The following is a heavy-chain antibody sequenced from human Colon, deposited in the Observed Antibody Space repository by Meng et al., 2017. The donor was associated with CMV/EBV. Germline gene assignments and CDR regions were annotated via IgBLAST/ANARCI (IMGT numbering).Heavy chain of an antibody. CDR3: ARAVIKDYDSSGYSRFSFDY. CDR1: SFSGYY. D-gene: IGHD3-22*01. CDR2: INHSGST. V-gene: IGHV4-34*01. J-gene: IGHJ4*02. Sequence: SFSGYYWSWIRQPPGKGLEWIGEINHSGSTNYNPSLESRVTISVDTSKNQFSLKLSSVTAADTAVYYCARAVIKDYDSSGYSRFSFDYWGQGTLVTVSS.